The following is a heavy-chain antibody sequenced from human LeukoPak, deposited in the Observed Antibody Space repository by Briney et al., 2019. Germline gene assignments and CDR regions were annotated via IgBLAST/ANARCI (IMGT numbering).Heavy chain of an antibody. CDR1: GGSVSSGSYY. CDR3: ARTHSNYVSYFDY. CDR2: IYYSGST. V-gene: IGHV4-61*01. J-gene: IGHJ4*02. Sequence: SETLSLTCTVSGGSVSSGSYYWSWIRQPPGKGLEWIGYIYYSGSTNYNPSLKSRVTISVDTSKNQFSLKLSSVTAADTAVYYCARTHSNYVSYFDYWGQGTLVTVSS. D-gene: IGHD4-11*01.